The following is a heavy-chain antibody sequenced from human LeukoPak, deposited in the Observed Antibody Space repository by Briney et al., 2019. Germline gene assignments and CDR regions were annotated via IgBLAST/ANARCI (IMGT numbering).Heavy chain of an antibody. J-gene: IGHJ6*02. CDR3: ARDLVATVTNLWVYYYGMGV. CDR1: GFTFSSQG. Sequence: GGSLRLSCAASGFTFSSQGMHWVRQAPDKGLEWVAVISYDGSHKYYADSVKGRFTISRDNSGNTLYLQMNSLRTEDTAVYYCARDLVATVTNLWVYYYGMGVWGQGTTVTVSS. V-gene: IGHV3-30*03. D-gene: IGHD4-17*01. CDR2: ISYDGSHK.